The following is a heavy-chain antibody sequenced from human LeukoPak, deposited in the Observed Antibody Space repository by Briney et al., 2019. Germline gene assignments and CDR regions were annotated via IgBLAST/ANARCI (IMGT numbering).Heavy chain of an antibody. J-gene: IGHJ4*02. V-gene: IGHV3-21*01. CDR2: ISSSSTYI. CDR1: GFTFSSYS. D-gene: IGHD3-10*01. CDR3: ARITLVRGVVKREIDY. Sequence: GGSLRLSCAGSGFTFSSYSMNWVRQAPGKGLEWVSSISSSSTYIQYADSVKGRFTVSRDNAKNSLFLQMNSLRVEDTAVYYCARITLVRGVVKREIDYWGQGTLVTVSS.